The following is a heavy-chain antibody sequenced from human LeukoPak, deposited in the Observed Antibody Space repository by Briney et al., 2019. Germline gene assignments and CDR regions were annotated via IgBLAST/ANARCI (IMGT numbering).Heavy chain of an antibody. V-gene: IGHV3-7*03. CDR3: AKDEAYYDSSGYFPSNDY. Sequence: GGSLRLSCAASGFSFSSFWMSWVRQAPGKGLEWVANIKQDGSEKYYVDSVKGRFTISRDNARNSLYLQMNSLRAEDTAVYYCAKDEAYYDSSGYFPSNDYWGQGTLVTVSS. CDR2: IKQDGSEK. D-gene: IGHD3-22*01. J-gene: IGHJ4*02. CDR1: GFSFSSFW.